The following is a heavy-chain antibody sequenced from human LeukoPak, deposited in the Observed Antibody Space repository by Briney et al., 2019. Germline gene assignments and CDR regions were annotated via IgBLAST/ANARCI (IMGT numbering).Heavy chain of an antibody. D-gene: IGHD6-19*01. V-gene: IGHV4-59*08. J-gene: IGHJ6*02. Sequence: PSETLSLTCTVSGGSISSYYWSWIRQPPGKGLEWIGYIYYSGSTNYNPSLKSRVTISVDTSKNQFSLKLSSVTAADTAVYYCARRNSSGWTDVYYYGMDVWGQGTMVTVSS. CDR3: ARRNSSGWTDVYYYGMDV. CDR2: IYYSGST. CDR1: GGSISSYY.